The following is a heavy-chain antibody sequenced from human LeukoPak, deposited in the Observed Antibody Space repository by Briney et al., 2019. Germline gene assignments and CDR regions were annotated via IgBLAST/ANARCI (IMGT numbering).Heavy chain of an antibody. Sequence: GASVKVSCKASGYTFTNHGITWVRQAPGQGPEWMGWISAYNGSTNYAQHLQGRVTMTTDTSTTTAYMELRSLTSADTAVYYCARTYSSYFSSSEFDYWGQGTLVTVSS. V-gene: IGHV1-18*01. D-gene: IGHD6-13*01. CDR2: ISAYNGST. J-gene: IGHJ4*02. CDR1: GYTFTNHG. CDR3: ARTYSSYFSSSEFDY.